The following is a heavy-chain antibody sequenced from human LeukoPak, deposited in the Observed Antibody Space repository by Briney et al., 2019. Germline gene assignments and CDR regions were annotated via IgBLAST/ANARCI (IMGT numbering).Heavy chain of an antibody. V-gene: IGHV1-18*01. CDR3: ARVDGRYCSSTSCYAWDH. D-gene: IGHD2-2*01. CDR1: GYTFTNHG. Sequence: ASVKVSCKASGYTFTNHGINWVRQAPGQGLEWMGWICAYNGNTNYAQKVQGRVTMTADTSTSTAYMELRSLRSDDTAVYYCARVDGRYCSSTSCYAWDHWGQGTLVTVSS. CDR2: ICAYNGNT. J-gene: IGHJ4*02.